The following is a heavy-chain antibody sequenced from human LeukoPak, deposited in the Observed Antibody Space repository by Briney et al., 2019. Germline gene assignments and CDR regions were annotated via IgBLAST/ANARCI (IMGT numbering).Heavy chain of an antibody. V-gene: IGHV4-59*04. J-gene: IGHJ6*03. CDR1: GGSISSYY. CDR2: IYYSGST. D-gene: IGHD3-10*01. Sequence: SETLSLTCTVSGGSISSYYWSWIRQPAGKGLEWIGNIYYSGSTYCNPSLKSRVTISVDTSKNQFSLKLSAVTAADTAVYYCASVRRGFGESSKYYSYYYMDVWGNGTTVTISS. CDR3: ASVRRGFGESSKYYSYYYMDV.